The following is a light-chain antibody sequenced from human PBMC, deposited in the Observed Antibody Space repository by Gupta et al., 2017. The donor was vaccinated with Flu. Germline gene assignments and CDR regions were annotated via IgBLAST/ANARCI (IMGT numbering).Light chain of an antibody. CDR1: SSDVGTYNR. CDR2: EVS. J-gene: IGLJ1*01. V-gene: IGLV2-18*02. Sequence: QSALTQPPSVSGSPGQSVTISCTGTSSDVGTYNRVSWYQQSPGTAPKLMIYEVSNRPSGVPDRFSGSKSGNTASLIISGLQGEDEADYYCSSYTSSYTFVFGTGTKVTVL. CDR3: SSYTSSYTFV.